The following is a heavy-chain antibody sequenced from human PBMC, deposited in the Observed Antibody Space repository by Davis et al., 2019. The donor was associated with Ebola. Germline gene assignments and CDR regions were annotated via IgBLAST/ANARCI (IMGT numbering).Heavy chain of an antibody. CDR2: VNQSGGA. J-gene: IGHJ4*02. V-gene: IGHV4-34*01. CDR1: GGSFSGYY. Sequence: SETLSLTCAVSGGSFSGYYWTWIRQSPGKGLEWIGEVNQSGGASYNPSLTSRVTISVDSSTNHLSLRLTSVTAADTAVYDCARGLYGRRRRFWGQGTLVTVSS. CDR3: ARGLYGRRRRF. D-gene: IGHD3-10*01.